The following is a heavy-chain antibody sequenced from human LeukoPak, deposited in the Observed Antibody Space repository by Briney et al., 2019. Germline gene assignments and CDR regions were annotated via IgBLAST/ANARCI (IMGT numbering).Heavy chain of an antibody. CDR3: ARDRYYYDTGGYSLFDY. Sequence: PSETLSLTCAVYGGSFSGYYWSWIRQPPGKGLEWIGEINHSGSTNYNPSLKSRVTISVDTSKNQFSLKLSSVTAADTTVYYCARDRYYYDTGGYSLFDYWGQGTLVTVSS. CDR1: GGSFSGYY. CDR2: INHSGST. J-gene: IGHJ4*02. D-gene: IGHD3-22*01. V-gene: IGHV4-34*01.